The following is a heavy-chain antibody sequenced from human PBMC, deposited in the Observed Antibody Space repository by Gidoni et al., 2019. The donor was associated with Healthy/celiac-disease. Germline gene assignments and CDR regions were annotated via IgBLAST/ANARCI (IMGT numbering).Heavy chain of an antibody. CDR1: GFTLSSDA. D-gene: IGHD3-10*01. CDR2: ISSNGVST. J-gene: IGHJ3*02. CDR3: VNSGRESRWDLPRLDI. Sequence: EVQLVESGGGLVQPGGSLRLSCSASGFTLSSDAKHWVRQAPGKGLEYVSAISSNGVSTYYADSVKGRFTISRDNSKNTLYLQLSSLRAEDTAVYYCVNSGRESRWDLPRLDIWGQGTMVTVSS. V-gene: IGHV3-64D*06.